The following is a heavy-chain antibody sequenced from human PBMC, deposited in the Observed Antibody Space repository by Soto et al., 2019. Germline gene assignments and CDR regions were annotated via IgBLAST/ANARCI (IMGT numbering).Heavy chain of an antibody. CDR1: GGAFSSYA. Sequence: AASVKVSCKASGGAFSSYAISCVLEAPGQGLEWMGGIIPIFGTANYAQKFQGRVTITADESTSTAYMELSSLRSEDTAVYYCARGRTTSYGMDVWGQGTTVTVSS. CDR2: IIPIFGTA. V-gene: IGHV1-69*13. D-gene: IGHD4-17*01. CDR3: ARGRTTSYGMDV. J-gene: IGHJ6*02.